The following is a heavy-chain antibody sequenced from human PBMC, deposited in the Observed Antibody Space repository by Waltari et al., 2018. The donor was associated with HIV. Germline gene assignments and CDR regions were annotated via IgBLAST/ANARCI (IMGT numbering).Heavy chain of an antibody. Sequence: QVQLQESGPGLVKPSETLSLTCVVSGYSISSGYYWGWIRHPPGKGLEWIGRIYYGGGTYYNPSLKSRVTISVDTSKNQFSLKLSSVTAADPAVYYCAREGWAATGDYWGQGTLVTVSS. V-gene: IGHV4-38-2*02. J-gene: IGHJ4*02. D-gene: IGHD6-13*01. CDR2: IYYGGGT. CDR1: GYSISSGYY. CDR3: AREGWAATGDY.